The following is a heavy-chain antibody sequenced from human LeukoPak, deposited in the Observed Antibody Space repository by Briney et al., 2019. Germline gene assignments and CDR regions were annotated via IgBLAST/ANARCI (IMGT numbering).Heavy chain of an antibody. CDR2: ISDSGSTI. V-gene: IGHV3-48*01. CDR1: GFTFSNAW. J-gene: IGHJ4*02. CDR3: ARDAYGLDY. D-gene: IGHD3-10*01. Sequence: GGSLRLSCAASGFTFSNAWMSWVRQAPGKGLEWVSYISDSGSTINYADSVKGRFAISRDDAKNSLYLQMSSLRAEDTAMYYCARDAYGLDYWGRGTLVTVSS.